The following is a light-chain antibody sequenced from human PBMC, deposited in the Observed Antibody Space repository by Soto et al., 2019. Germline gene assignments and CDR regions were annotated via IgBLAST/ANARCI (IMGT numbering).Light chain of an antibody. V-gene: IGLV2-11*01. CDR3: CSYAGSYIGV. Sequence: QSVLTQPRSVSGSPGQSLTISCAGTSSDVGGYKYLSWYQQHPGKAPKLMIYDVSKRPSGVPDRFSGSKSGNTASLTISGLQADDEGDYYCCSYAGSYIGVFGGGTKVTVL. CDR1: SSDVGGYKY. CDR2: DVS. J-gene: IGLJ2*01.